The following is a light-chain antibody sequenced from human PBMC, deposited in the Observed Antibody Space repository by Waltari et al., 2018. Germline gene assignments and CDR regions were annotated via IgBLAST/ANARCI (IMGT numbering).Light chain of an antibody. CDR3: QQYGTSLP. CDR2: GAS. V-gene: IGKV3-20*01. J-gene: IGKJ4*01. Sequence: ELVLTQSPGTLSLSQGERATLSCRASQSVSGNCLAWYQQKPGQAPRLLIYGASTRVTGIPARFSGSGSGTDFTLTISGLEPEDFAVYYCQQYGTSLPFGGGTKVEIK. CDR1: QSVSGNC.